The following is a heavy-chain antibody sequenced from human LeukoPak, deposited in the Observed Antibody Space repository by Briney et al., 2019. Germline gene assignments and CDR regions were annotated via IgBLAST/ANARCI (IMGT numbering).Heavy chain of an antibody. CDR1: GGSISSGSYY. Sequence: SQTLSLXCTVSGGSISSGSYYWSWIRQPAGKGLEWIGRIYTSGITNYNPSLKSRVTISVDTSKNQFSLKLSSVTAADTAVYYCARDGGEWELLDYWGQGTLVTVSS. D-gene: IGHD1-26*01. CDR3: ARDGGEWELLDY. CDR2: IYTSGIT. V-gene: IGHV4-61*02. J-gene: IGHJ4*02.